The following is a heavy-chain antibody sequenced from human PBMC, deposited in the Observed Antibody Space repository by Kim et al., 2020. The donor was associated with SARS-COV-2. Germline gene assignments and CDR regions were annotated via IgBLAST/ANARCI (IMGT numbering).Heavy chain of an antibody. J-gene: IGHJ4*02. CDR1: GFTFSSYA. V-gene: IGHV3-23*01. D-gene: IGHD2-21*02. CDR3: AKDRYIVVVTAIPDY. Sequence: GGSLRLSCAASGFTFSSYAMSWVRQAPGKGLEWVSTISGSGGSTYYADSVKGRFTISRDNSKNTLYLQMNSLRAEDTAVYYCAKDRYIVVVTAIPDYWGQGTLVTVSS. CDR2: ISGSGGST.